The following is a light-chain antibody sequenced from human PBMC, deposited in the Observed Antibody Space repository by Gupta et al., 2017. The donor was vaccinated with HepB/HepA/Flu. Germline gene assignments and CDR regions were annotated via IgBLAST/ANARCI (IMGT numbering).Light chain of an antibody. J-gene: IGLJ3*02. CDR3: QSGDSSGTHQV. Sequence: STALTQPPPVSVSPGQTARITCSGDALPKKYAYWYKQKPGQAPVLVIYKDNERPSGIPERFSGSSSGTIVTLTISGVQAEDEADYYCQSGDSSGTHQVFGGGTKLTVL. CDR1: ALPKKY. CDR2: KDN. V-gene: IGLV3-25*03.